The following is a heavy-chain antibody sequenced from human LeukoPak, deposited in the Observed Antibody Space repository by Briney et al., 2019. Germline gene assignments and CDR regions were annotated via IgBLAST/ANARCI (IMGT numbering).Heavy chain of an antibody. Sequence: GGSLRLSCAASGFTFSSYAMSWVRQAPGKGLEWVANIKQDGSEKYYVDSVKGRFTISRDNAKNSLYLQMNSLRAEDTAVYYCARVNRYGLSWWFDPWGQGTLVTVSS. CDR3: ARVNRYGLSWWFDP. CDR2: IKQDGSEK. D-gene: IGHD5-18*01. CDR1: GFTFSSYA. V-gene: IGHV3-7*01. J-gene: IGHJ5*02.